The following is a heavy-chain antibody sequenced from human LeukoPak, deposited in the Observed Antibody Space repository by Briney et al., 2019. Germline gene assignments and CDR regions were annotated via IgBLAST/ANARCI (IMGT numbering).Heavy chain of an antibody. Sequence: SQTLSLTCTVSGGSISSGSYYWSWIRHPAGKGLEWIGRIYTSGSTHYNPSLKSRVTISVDTSKNQFSLKLSSVTAADTAVYYCARELSSRDGYNSAFDIWGQGTMVTVSS. CDR3: ARELSSRDGYNSAFDI. J-gene: IGHJ3*02. CDR1: GGSISSGSYY. D-gene: IGHD5-24*01. V-gene: IGHV4-61*02. CDR2: IYTSGST.